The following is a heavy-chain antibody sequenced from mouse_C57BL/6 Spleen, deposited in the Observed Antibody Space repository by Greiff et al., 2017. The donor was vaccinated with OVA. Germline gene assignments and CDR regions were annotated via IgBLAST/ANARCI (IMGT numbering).Heavy chain of an antibody. CDR3: ARGKRLDY. V-gene: IGHV1-61*01. Sequence: QVHVKQPGAELVRPGSSVKLSCKASGYTFTSYWMDWVKQRPGQGLEWIGNIYPSDSETHYNQKFKDKATLTVDKSSSTAYMQLSSLTSEDSAVYYCARGKRLDYWGQGTTLTVSS. CDR2: IYPSDSET. J-gene: IGHJ2*01. CDR1: GYTFTSYW.